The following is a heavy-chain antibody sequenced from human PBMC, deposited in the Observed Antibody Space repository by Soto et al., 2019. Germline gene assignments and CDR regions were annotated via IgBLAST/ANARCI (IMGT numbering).Heavy chain of an antibody. V-gene: IGHV1-18*01. CDR3: ARYDFWSGDQTKNNWFDP. CDR2: ISAYNGNT. D-gene: IGHD3-3*01. CDR1: GYTFTSYG. J-gene: IGHJ5*02. Sequence: ASVKVSCKASGYTFTSYGISWVRQAPGQGLGWMGWISAYNGNTNYAQKLQGRVTMTTDTSTDTAYMELSSLRSGDTAVYYCARYDFWSGDQTKNNWFDPWGQGTLVTVSS.